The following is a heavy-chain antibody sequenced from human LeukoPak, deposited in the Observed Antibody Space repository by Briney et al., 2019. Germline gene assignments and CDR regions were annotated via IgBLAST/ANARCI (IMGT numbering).Heavy chain of an antibody. Sequence: ASVKVSCKASGGTFSSYAISWVRQAPGQGLEWMGIINPSGGSTSYAQKFQGRVTMTRDTSTSTVYMELSSLRSEDTAVYYCARDLDSSGYYYGDWGQGTLVTVSS. J-gene: IGHJ4*02. V-gene: IGHV1-46*01. CDR2: INPSGGST. CDR3: ARDLDSSGYYYGD. CDR1: GGTFSSYA. D-gene: IGHD3-22*01.